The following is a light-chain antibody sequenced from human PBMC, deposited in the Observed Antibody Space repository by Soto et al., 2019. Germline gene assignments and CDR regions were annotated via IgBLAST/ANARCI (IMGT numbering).Light chain of an antibody. Sequence: QSVLTQPPSASGSPGQSVTISCTGTSSDIGGYNYVSWYQQHPGKAPKLMISEVNKRPSGVPDRFSGSKSGNTASLTVSGLQADDEADYYCSSYAGTNNFVVFGGGTKLTVL. V-gene: IGLV2-8*01. CDR1: SSDIGGYNY. CDR3: SSYAGTNNFVV. J-gene: IGLJ3*02. CDR2: EVN.